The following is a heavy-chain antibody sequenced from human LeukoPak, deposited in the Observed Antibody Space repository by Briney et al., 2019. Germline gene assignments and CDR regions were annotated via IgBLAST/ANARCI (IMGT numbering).Heavy chain of an antibody. D-gene: IGHD1-26*01. CDR3: ARGGTSLHYYMDV. V-gene: IGHV1-46*01. CDR1: GYTFTSYG. CDR2: INPSGGST. J-gene: IGHJ6*03. Sequence: ASVKVSCKASGYTFTSYGISWVRQAPGQGLEWMGIINPSGGSTSYAQKFQGRVTMTRDMSTSTVYMELSSLRSEDTAVYYCARGGTSLHYYMDVWGKGTTVTVSS.